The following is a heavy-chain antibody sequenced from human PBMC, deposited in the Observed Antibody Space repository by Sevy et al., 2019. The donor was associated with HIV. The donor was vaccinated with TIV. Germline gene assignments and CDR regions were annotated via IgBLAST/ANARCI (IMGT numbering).Heavy chain of an antibody. Sequence: GGSLRLSCAASGFTFSSYWMSWVRQVPGKGLEWLATINLDGSETFYVDSVKGRFTISRHNPRKSVYLQMTSLSAEDTAVYYCARLFYGSADYWGHGTLVTVSS. CDR2: INLDGSET. J-gene: IGHJ4*01. CDR3: ARLFYGSADY. V-gene: IGHV3-7*01. D-gene: IGHD3-10*01. CDR1: GFTFSSYW.